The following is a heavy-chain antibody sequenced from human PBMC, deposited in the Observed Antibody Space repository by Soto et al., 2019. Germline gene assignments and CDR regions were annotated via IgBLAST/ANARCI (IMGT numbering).Heavy chain of an antibody. CDR1: GFTFSSYA. Sequence: GGSLRLSCAASGFTFSSYAMSWVRQAPGKGLEWVSAISGSGGSTYYADSVKGRFTISRDNSKNTLYLQMNSLRAEDTAVYYCAPRGAYCSSTSCQSVSGHWGQGTLVTVSS. J-gene: IGHJ4*02. CDR2: ISGSGGST. CDR3: APRGAYCSSTSCQSVSGH. V-gene: IGHV3-23*01. D-gene: IGHD2-2*01.